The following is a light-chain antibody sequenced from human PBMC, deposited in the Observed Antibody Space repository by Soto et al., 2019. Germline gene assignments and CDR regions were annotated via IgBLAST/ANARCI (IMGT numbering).Light chain of an antibody. V-gene: IGKV3-11*01. CDR3: QQRSNWLT. CDR1: QSVSSY. Sequence: EIVLTQSPATLSLSPGERATLSCRASQSVSSYLAWYQQKPGQAPRLLIYDASNRATGIPARFSGSGSGTDFTLTISIPDPEDFAVYYCQQRSNWLTFGGGTKEEIK. CDR2: DAS. J-gene: IGKJ4*01.